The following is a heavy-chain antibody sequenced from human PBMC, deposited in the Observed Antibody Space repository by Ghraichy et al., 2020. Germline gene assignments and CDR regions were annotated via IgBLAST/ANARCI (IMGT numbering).Heavy chain of an antibody. V-gene: IGHV4-34*01. CDR1: GGSFSGYY. CDR3: ARGRGRGYSGYVRY. CDR2: INHSGST. D-gene: IGHD5-12*01. Sequence: SETLSLTCAVYGGSFSGYYWSWIRQPPGKGLEWIGEINHSGSTNYNPSLKSRVTISVDTSKNQFSLKLSSVTAADTAVYYCARGRGRGYSGYVRYWGQGTLVTVSS. J-gene: IGHJ4*02.